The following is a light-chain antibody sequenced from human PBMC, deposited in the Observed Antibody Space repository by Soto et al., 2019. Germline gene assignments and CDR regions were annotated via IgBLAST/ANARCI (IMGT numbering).Light chain of an antibody. Sequence: EIVMTQSPATLSVSPGERATLSCRASQSISTELAWYQQKPGQPPRLLIYSASTRATGVPARFTGSGSGSEITLTISGLQSEDVAVYYCQQFHNWPLTFGQGTMLEI. J-gene: IGKJ2*01. CDR3: QQFHNWPLT. CDR1: QSISTE. CDR2: SAS. V-gene: IGKV3-15*01.